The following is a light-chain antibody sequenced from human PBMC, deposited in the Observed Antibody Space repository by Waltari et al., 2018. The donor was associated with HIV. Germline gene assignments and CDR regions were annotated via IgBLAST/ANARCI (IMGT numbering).Light chain of an antibody. Sequence: IAMTQSPATLSVSPGESATLSCRASQSISNNLAWFQQKPVQAPRLLIYDASFRVTGIPARFSGSGSGTEFTLTVSFLQSEDFAVYYCHQYHDWYTFGQGTKLEIK. V-gene: IGKV3D-15*03. CDR2: DAS. CDR1: QSISNN. J-gene: IGKJ2*01. CDR3: HQYHDWYT.